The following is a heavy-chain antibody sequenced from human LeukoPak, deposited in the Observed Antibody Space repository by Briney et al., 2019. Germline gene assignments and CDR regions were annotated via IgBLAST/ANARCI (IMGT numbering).Heavy chain of an antibody. J-gene: IGHJ4*02. V-gene: IGHV4-59*01. CDR2: ISYSGNT. CDR3: ARGNAN. Sequence: SETLSLTCTVSGGSINSYYWSWIRQPPGKGLEWIGYISYSGNTNYNPSLKGRVTISLATSKNQFFLKLSSVTAADTALYYCARGNANWGQGTLVTVSS. CDR1: GGSINSYY.